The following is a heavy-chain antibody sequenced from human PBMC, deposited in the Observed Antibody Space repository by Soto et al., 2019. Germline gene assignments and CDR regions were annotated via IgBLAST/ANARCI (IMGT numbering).Heavy chain of an antibody. CDR3: ARRITSSFDY. J-gene: IGHJ4*02. D-gene: IGHD1-20*01. CDR1: GFTFSIYN. Sequence: EVQLLESGGGLVQPGGSLRLSCVASGFTFSIYNMNWVRQAPGKGLEWVSVITGSGDYTNYADSVKGRFTISRDNSKNPLYLQMNSLRAEDTAVYLCARRITSSFDYWGQGTLVTVSS. V-gene: IGHV3-23*01. CDR2: ITGSGDYT.